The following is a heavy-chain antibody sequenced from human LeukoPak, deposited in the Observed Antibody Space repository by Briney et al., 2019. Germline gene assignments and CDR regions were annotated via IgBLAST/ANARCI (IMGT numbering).Heavy chain of an antibody. J-gene: IGHJ4*02. Sequence: SETLSLTCTVSGDSISSSRYYWGWIRQPPGKGLEWIGSIYYSGSTYYNPSLKSRVTISVDTSKNQFSLKLSSVTAADTAVYYCATRGLTTLVIDCWGQGTLVTVSS. D-gene: IGHD4-23*01. V-gene: IGHV4-39*01. CDR3: ATRGLTTLVIDC. CDR2: IYYSGST. CDR1: GDSISSSRYY.